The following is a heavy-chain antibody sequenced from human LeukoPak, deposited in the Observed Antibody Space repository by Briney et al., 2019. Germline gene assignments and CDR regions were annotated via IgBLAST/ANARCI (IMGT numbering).Heavy chain of an antibody. Sequence: RASVKVSCKASGYTFTTYGISWVRQAPGQGLEWMGWISAYNGNTNYAQEFQGRVTMTTDTSTSTAYMELRSLRSDDTAVYYCARGSTARYYYDSSGYYRGAVDYWGQGTLVTISS. CDR3: ARGSTARYYYDSSGYYRGAVDY. J-gene: IGHJ4*02. V-gene: IGHV1-18*01. CDR2: ISAYNGNT. D-gene: IGHD3-22*01. CDR1: GYTFTTYG.